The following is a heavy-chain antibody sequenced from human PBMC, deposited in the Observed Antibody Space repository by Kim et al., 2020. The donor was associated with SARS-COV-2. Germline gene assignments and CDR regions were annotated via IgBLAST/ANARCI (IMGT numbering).Heavy chain of an antibody. CDR3: VRDGWGTLRDV. D-gene: IGHD3-16*01. J-gene: IGHJ4*02. V-gene: IGHV3-7*04. Sequence: EDSVEGRFTISRDNAKNFLFLQMNSLRVDDTAVDYCVRDGWGTLRDVWGQGTLVTVSS.